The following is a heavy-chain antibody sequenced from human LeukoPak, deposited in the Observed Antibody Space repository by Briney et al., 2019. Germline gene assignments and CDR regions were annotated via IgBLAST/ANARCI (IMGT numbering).Heavy chain of an antibody. Sequence: SETLSLTCAVYGGSFSGYYWSWIRQPPGKGLEWIGEINHSGSTNYNRSLKSRVTISVDTSKNQFSLKLSSVTAADTAVYYCARVEEGYGSGRRENYYYYYMDVWGKGTTVTISS. CDR2: INHSGST. CDR3: ARVEEGYGSGRRENYYYYYMDV. J-gene: IGHJ6*03. CDR1: GGSFSGYY. V-gene: IGHV4-34*01. D-gene: IGHD3-10*01.